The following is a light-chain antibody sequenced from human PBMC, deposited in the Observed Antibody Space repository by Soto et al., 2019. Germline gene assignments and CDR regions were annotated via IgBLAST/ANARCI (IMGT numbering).Light chain of an antibody. J-gene: IGKJ5*01. CDR2: DAS. V-gene: IGKV3-11*01. CDR1: LNVNSY. Sequence: VLTPSPATLSLSPGERATLSCRASLNVNSYLAWYQQKPGQAPRLLIYDASNRAAGIPARFSGSGSGTDFTLTISSLEPEDFAVYYCQHRSNWPPAFGQGTRLEIK. CDR3: QHRSNWPPA.